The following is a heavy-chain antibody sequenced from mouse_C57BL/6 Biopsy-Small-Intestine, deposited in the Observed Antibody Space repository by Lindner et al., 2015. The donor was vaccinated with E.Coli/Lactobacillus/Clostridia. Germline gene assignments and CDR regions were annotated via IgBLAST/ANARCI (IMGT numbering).Heavy chain of an antibody. Sequence: SVKVSCKASGYTFTTYHINWVRQAPGQGLEWMGWISPYNGNTNYAQKVQGRVTMTTDTSTSTAYMELRSLRSDDTAVYFCARFRRIEATGGTSYYGVDVWGQGTTVTVSS. D-gene: IGHD1-1*01. J-gene: IGHJ1*01. V-gene: IGHV1-84*02. CDR2: ISPYNGNT. CDR3: ARFRRIEATGGTSYYGVDV. CDR1: GYTFTTYH.